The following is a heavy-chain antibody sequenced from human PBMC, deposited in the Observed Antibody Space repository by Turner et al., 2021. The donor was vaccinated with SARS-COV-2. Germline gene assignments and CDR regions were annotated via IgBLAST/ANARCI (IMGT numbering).Heavy chain of an antibody. V-gene: IGHV1-2*02. CDR2: INPYSGGT. Sequence: QVLLVQCGAEVKKPGASVNLACKASGYTFTGYYLHWVRQAPGQGLEWMGWINPYSGGTNYAQKFQGRVTMTRDTSISTAYMELSRLRSDDTAVYYCAVLEMATITDAFDIWGQGTMVTVSS. D-gene: IGHD5-12*01. CDR3: AVLEMATITDAFDI. CDR1: GYTFTGYY. J-gene: IGHJ3*02.